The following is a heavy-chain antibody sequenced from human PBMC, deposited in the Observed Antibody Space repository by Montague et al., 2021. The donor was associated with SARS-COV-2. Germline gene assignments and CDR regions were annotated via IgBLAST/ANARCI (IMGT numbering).Heavy chain of an antibody. Sequence: ETLSLTCTVSGYSISTGYYWGWIRQPPGKGLEWIGTIYHSGSTYFNPSLKSRVTISVDTSKNQFSLNLSSVTAADTALYYCAKVAGSHDTFDIWGRGTMVTVSS. V-gene: IGHV4-38-2*02. CDR1: GYSISTGYY. D-gene: IGHD6-19*01. J-gene: IGHJ3*02. CDR3: AKVAGSHDTFDI. CDR2: IYHSGST.